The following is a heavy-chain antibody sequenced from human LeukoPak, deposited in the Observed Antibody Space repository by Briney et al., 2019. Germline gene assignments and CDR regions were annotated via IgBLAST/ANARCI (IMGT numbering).Heavy chain of an antibody. Sequence: PGGSLRLSCAASGFTFSDYGMHWVRQAPGKGLEWVAFIRYDGSNKYYADSVKGRFTISRDNSKNTLYLQMNSLRAEDTAVYYCAKSVSMRAPLDYWGQGTLVTVSS. CDR2: IRYDGSNK. CDR1: GFTFSDYG. V-gene: IGHV3-30*02. J-gene: IGHJ4*02. D-gene: IGHD2/OR15-2a*01. CDR3: AKSVSMRAPLDY.